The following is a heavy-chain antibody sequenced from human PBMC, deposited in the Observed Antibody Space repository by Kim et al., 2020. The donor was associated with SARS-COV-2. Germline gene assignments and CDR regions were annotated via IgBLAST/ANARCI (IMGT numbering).Heavy chain of an antibody. V-gene: IGHV3-30*03. CDR2: ISYDGSNK. CDR1: GFTFSSYG. D-gene: IGHD2-2*01. J-gene: IGHJ4*02. CDR3: ASGEPAAIAPYFDY. Sequence: GGSLRLSCAASGFTFSSYGMHWVRQAPGKGLEWVAVISYDGSNKYYADSVKGRFTISRDNSKNTLYLQMNSLRAEDTAVYYCASGEPAAIAPYFDYWGQG.